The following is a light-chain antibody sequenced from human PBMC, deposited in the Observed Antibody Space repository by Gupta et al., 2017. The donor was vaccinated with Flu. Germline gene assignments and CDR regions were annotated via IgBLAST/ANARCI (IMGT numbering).Light chain of an antibody. J-gene: IGLJ3*02. CDR3: GTWDSTLSVWV. Sequence: QSVLPQPPSVSAAPGQQVTISCSGSSSNIGNNYVSWYQQLPGAAPTLLIYENNKRPSGIPDRFSGSKSGTSATLGISGLQTGDEADYYCGTWDSTLSVWVFGGGTKVTVL. CDR1: SSNIGNNY. CDR2: ENN. V-gene: IGLV1-51*02.